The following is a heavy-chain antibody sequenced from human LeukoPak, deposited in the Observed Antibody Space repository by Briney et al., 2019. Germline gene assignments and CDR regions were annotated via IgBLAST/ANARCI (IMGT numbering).Heavy chain of an antibody. CDR3: ARGRSSGY. CDR2: IYYTGGT. V-gene: IGHV4-59*01. CDR1: GDSISGYY. J-gene: IGHJ4*02. Sequence: SETLSLTCSVSGDSISGYYWSWLRQPPGKGLEWIGYIYYTGGTYYDPSLKSRVTISVDTSKNQFSLKLSSVTAADTAVYYCARGRSSGYWGQGTLVTVSS. D-gene: IGHD6-19*01.